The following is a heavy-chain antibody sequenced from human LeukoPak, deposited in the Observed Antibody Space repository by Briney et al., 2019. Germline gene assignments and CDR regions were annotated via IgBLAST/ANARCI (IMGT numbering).Heavy chain of an antibody. V-gene: IGHV3-30*18. Sequence: GGSLRLSCAASGFTFSSYGMHWVRQAPGKGLEWVAVISYDGSNKYYADSVKGRFTISRDNSKNTLYLQMNSLRAEDTAVYYCAKDGGQWLLVFDYWGQGTLVTVSS. J-gene: IGHJ4*02. CDR3: AKDGGQWLLVFDY. CDR1: GFTFSSYG. CDR2: ISYDGSNK. D-gene: IGHD6-19*01.